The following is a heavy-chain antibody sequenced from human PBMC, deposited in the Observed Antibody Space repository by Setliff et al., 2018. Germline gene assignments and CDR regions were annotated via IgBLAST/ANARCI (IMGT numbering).Heavy chain of an antibody. J-gene: IGHJ4*02. D-gene: IGHD2-8*02. Sequence: PGGSLRLSCAASGFTFSAAWMTWLRLGPGKGLEWVALIKGPGATDYSASVKDRFTILRDNSKNILYLQMNNLKSEDTAVYYCAADFPGGAFPFDYLGQGTMVTVSS. CDR1: GFTFSAAW. CDR2: IKGPGAT. CDR3: AADFPGGAFPFDY. V-gene: IGHV3-15*01.